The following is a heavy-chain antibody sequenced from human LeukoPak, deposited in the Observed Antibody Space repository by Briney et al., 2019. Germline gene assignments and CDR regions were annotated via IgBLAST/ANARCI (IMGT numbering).Heavy chain of an antibody. CDR3: ARGSRAYRGLYLDY. V-gene: IGHV3-53*04. CDR1: GFTVSSNY. Sequence: GGSLRLSCAASGFTVSSNYMSWVRQAPGKGLEWVSVIYSGGSTYYADSVKGRFTISRHNSKNTLYLQMNSLGAEDTAVYYCARGSRAYRGLYLDYWGQGTLVTVSS. CDR2: IYSGGST. D-gene: IGHD3-10*01. J-gene: IGHJ4*02.